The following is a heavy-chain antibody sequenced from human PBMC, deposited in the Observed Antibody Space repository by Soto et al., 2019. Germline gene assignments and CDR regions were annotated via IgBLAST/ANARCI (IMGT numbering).Heavy chain of an antibody. Sequence: EVQLLESGGGLVQPGGSLSLSWPAPGFTFSNYAMAWVRQAPGVGLEWVSTIGGSIGSTTYADSVKGRFTISREISKNTLYLPMNSLRAEDTAIYYCAKERSSGYYFFDYWCQGTLVNVSS. CDR3: AKERSSGYYFFDY. CDR2: IGGSIGST. J-gene: IGHJ4*02. D-gene: IGHD5-12*01. V-gene: IGHV3-23*01. CDR1: GFTFSNYA.